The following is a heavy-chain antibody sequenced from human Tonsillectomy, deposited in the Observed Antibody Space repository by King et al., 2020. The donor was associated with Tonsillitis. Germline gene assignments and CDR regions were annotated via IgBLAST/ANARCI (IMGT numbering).Heavy chain of an antibody. CDR2: IDPSDSYT. CDR3: ARRDVEMATNKDY. J-gene: IGHJ4*02. V-gene: IGHV5-10-1*03. D-gene: IGHD5-24*01. Sequence: VQLVESGAEVKKPGESLRISCKGSGYSFTSYWISWVRQMPGKGLEWMGKIDPSDSYTNYSPSFQGHVTISADKSISTVYLHWSSLKASDTAMYYCARRDVEMATNKDYWGQGALVTVSS. CDR1: GYSFTSYW.